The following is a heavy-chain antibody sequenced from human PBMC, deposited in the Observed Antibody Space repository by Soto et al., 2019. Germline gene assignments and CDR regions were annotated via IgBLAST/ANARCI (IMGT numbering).Heavy chain of an antibody. CDR2: ISYDGSNK. D-gene: IGHD3-9*01. CDR1: GFTFSRYA. Sequence: QVQLVESGGGVVQPGRSLRLSCAASGFTFSRYAMHWVRQAPGKGLEWVAVISYDGSNKYYADSVKGRFTISRDNSKNTLYLQMNSLRAEDTAVYYCARDFDQTAFDYWGQGTLVTVSS. J-gene: IGHJ4*02. V-gene: IGHV3-30-3*01. CDR3: ARDFDQTAFDY.